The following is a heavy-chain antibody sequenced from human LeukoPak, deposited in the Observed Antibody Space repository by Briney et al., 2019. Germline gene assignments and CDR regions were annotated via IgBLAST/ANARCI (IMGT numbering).Heavy chain of an antibody. CDR1: GYSFTNYA. Sequence: ASVTVSCKASGYSFTNYAMHWVRQAPGQRLEWMGWVNACNGDTKYSQNFQGRVTITRDTSASTAYMELSSLRSEDTAVYYCARFPIYGSGSPTYYFDYWGQGTLVTVSS. CDR3: ARFPIYGSGSPTYYFDY. J-gene: IGHJ4*02. CDR2: VNACNGDT. D-gene: IGHD3-10*01. V-gene: IGHV1-3*01.